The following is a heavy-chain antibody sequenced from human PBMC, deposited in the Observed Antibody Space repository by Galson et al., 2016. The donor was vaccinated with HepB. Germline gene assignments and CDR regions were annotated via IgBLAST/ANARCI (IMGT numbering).Heavy chain of an antibody. Sequence: SLRLSCAASGFSFRSYGMHWVRQAPGKGLEWVAVISYDGSNKFYPDSVKGRVTISRDNSKNTLSLQINSLRVEDTAVYFCAKALKDYYHSSGFFDYWGQGTLVSVSS. CDR3: AKALKDYYHSSGFFDY. CDR2: ISYDGSNK. J-gene: IGHJ4*02. CDR1: GFSFRSYG. D-gene: IGHD3-22*01. V-gene: IGHV3-30*18.